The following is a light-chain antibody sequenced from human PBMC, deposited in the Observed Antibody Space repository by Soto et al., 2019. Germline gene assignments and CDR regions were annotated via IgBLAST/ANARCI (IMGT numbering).Light chain of an antibody. CDR3: LQTNAYPRT. CDR2: VAS. CDR1: QDIGIN. V-gene: IGKV1-17*01. Sequence: DIQVTQSPSSLSASVGDRVTMTCLASQDIGINLGWFQQKPGKAPKRLIYVASSLQSGVTSRFSGSGSGTEFTLTISSLQHEDFASYFCLQTNAYPRTFGQGPKVDIK. J-gene: IGKJ1*01.